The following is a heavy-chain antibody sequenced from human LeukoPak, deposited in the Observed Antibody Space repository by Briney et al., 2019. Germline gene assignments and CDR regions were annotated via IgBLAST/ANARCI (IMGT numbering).Heavy chain of an antibody. J-gene: IGHJ6*02. D-gene: IGHD3-16*02. CDR1: GGSISSGDYY. CDR2: IYYSGST. CDR3: ARDRGISFYYGMDV. Sequence: SETLSLTCTVSGGSISSGDYYWSWVRQPPGKGLEWIGYIYYSGSTSYNPSLKSRVTISVDTSKNQFSLKLSSVTAADTAVYYCARDRGISFYYGMDVWGQGTTVTVS. V-gene: IGHV4-30-4*01.